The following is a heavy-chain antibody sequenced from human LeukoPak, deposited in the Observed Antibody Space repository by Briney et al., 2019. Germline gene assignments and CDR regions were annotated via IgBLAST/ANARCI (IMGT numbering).Heavy chain of an antibody. J-gene: IGHJ4*02. Sequence: SETLSLTCAVYGGSFSGYYWGWIRQPPGKGLEGIGGIYHSGSTYYNPSLKSRVTISVDTSKNQFSLKLSSVTAADTAVYYCARESYYYYDSREGDFDYWGQGTLVTVSS. V-gene: IGHV4-34*01. CDR2: IYHSGST. CDR1: GGSFSGYY. CDR3: ARESYYYYDSREGDFDY. D-gene: IGHD3-22*01.